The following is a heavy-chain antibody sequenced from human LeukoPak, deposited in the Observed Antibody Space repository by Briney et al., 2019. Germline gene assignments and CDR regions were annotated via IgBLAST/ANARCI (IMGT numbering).Heavy chain of an antibody. J-gene: IGHJ4*02. D-gene: IGHD2-8*02. CDR1: GFTFSTFA. CDR3: ATYRQVLLPFES. CDR2: IFPSGGEI. V-gene: IGHV3-23*01. Sequence: PGGSLRLSCAASGFTFSTFAIIWVRQPPGKGLEWVSSIFPSGGEIHYADSVRGRFTIFRDNSKSTLSLQMNSLRAEDTAIYYCATYRQVLLPFESWGQGTLVTVSS.